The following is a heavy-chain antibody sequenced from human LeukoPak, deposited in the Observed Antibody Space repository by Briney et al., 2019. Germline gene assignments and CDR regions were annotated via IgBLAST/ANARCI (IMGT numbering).Heavy chain of an antibody. Sequence: GGSLRLSCAASGFTVSSNYMSWVRQAPGKGLEWVSVIYSGGSTYYADSVKGRFTISRDNSKNTLYLQMNSLRAEDTAVYYCAKGGVVVPAAMPPRFDPWGQGTLVTVSS. CDR2: IYSGGST. J-gene: IGHJ5*02. D-gene: IGHD2-2*01. V-gene: IGHV3-53*01. CDR1: GFTVSSNY. CDR3: AKGGVVVPAAMPPRFDP.